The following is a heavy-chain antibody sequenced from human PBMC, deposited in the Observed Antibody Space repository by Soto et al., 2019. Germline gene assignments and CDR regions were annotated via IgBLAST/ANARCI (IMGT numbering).Heavy chain of an antibody. CDR3: VGTGTTDDY. CDR2: IYSSGGS. D-gene: IGHD1-1*01. V-gene: IGHV4-30-4*01. J-gene: IGHJ4*02. CDR1: GASVSSGGYY. Sequence: QVQLQGSGPGLVKPSQTLSLTCTVSGASVSSGGYYWSCIRQPPGKGLEWIRYIYSSGGSYYNPSLKGRLTISIATSKNQFSLKLNSVTVADTAIYYCVGTGTTDDYWGRGTLVTVSS.